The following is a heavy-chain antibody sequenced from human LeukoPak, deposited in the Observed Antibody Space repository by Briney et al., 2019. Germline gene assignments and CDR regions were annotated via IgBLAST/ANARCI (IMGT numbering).Heavy chain of an antibody. CDR1: GGSISSYH. CDR3: AREAGYPWWCFDL. CDR2: IYYSWST. V-gene: IGHV4-59*01. Sequence: SETLSLTCTVSGGSISSYHWSWIPQPPGKGPVCIGYIYYSWSTNYTPSLKSRITISVDTSKNQFSLKLSSVTAADTAVYYCAREAGYPWWCFDLWGRGTLVTVSS. D-gene: IGHD3-9*01. J-gene: IGHJ2*01.